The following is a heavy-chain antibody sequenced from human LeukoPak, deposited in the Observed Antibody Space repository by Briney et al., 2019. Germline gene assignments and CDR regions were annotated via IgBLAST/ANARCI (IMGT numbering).Heavy chain of an antibody. CDR3: ARTTEGGYTYGYFYYYYMDV. J-gene: IGHJ6*03. D-gene: IGHD5-18*01. CDR1: GGSISSYY. V-gene: IGHV4-59*01. CDR2: IHYSGST. Sequence: PSETLSLTCTVSGGSISSYYWSWIRQPPGKGLEWIGYIHYSGSTNYNPSLKSRVTISVDTSKNQFSLKLSSVTAADTAVYYCARTTEGGYTYGYFYYYYMDVWGKGTTVTISS.